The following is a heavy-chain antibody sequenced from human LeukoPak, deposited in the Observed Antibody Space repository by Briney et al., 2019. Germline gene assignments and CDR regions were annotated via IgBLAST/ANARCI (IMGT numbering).Heavy chain of an antibody. CDR3: ARDPSDPEVVEHDYGDYSPTNYFDY. Sequence: ASVKVSCKASGYTFTGYYMHWVRQAPGQGLEWMGRINPNSGGTNYAQKFQGRVTITADESTSTAYMELSSLRSEDTAVYYCARDPSDPEVVEHDYGDYSPTNYFDYWGQGTLVTVSS. D-gene: IGHD4-17*01. CDR1: GYTFTGYY. V-gene: IGHV1-2*06. J-gene: IGHJ4*02. CDR2: INPNSGGT.